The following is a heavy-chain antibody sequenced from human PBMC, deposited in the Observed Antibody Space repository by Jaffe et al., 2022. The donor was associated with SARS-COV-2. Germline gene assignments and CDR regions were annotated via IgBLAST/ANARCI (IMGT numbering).Heavy chain of an antibody. D-gene: IGHD4-17*01. CDR2: ISLSGTYK. J-gene: IGHJ4*02. CDR1: GFIFTNYE. CDR3: ARDTPGTVTNDY. V-gene: IGHV3-48*03. Sequence: EVQLVESGGGLVQPGGSLRLSCAASGFIFTNYEMNWVRQAPGKGLEWISFISLSGTYKHYADSVKGRFTISRDDAKNSLYLQMNNLRVDDTAVYYCARDTPGTVTNDYWGQGTLVTVSS.